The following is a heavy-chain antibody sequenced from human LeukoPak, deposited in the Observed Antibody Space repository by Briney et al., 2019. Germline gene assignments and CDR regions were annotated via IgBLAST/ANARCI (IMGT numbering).Heavy chain of an antibody. D-gene: IGHD1-26*01. V-gene: IGHV4-59*01. CDR2: IYYSGST. J-gene: IGHJ4*02. CDR3: ATVTLSGSYSFDDY. Sequence: SETLSLTCTVSGGSISSYYWSWIRQPPGKGLKWIGYIYYSGSTNYNPSLKSRVTISVDTSKNQFSLKLSSVTAEDTAVYYCATVTLSGSYSFDDYWGQGTLVTVSS. CDR1: GGSISSYY.